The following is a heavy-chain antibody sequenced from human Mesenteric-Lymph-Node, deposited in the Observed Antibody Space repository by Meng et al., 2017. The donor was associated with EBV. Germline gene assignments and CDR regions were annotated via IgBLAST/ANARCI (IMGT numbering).Heavy chain of an antibody. Sequence: QVQLQQWGAGLLKPSETLSLTCAVYGGSFNTYYWTWIRQPPGKGLEWIGEINHSGSTNYNPSLKSRVTISLDTSKNQFSLRLTSVTASDTAVYYCARDDSSGYYQFDYWGQGTLVTVSS. D-gene: IGHD3-22*01. V-gene: IGHV4-34*01. CDR1: GGSFNTYY. CDR2: INHSGST. J-gene: IGHJ4*02. CDR3: ARDDSSGYYQFDY.